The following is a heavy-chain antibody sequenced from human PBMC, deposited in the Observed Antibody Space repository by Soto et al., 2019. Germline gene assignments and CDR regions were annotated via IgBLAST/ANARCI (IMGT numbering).Heavy chain of an antibody. D-gene: IGHD2-2*01. CDR1: GGTFSSYT. V-gene: IGHV1-69*02. Sequence: SVKVSCKASGGTFSSYTISWVRQAPGQGLEWMGRIIPILGIANYAQKFQGRVTITADKSTSTAYMELSSLRSEDTAVYYCARTPYAPDIVVVPAAVYYFDHWGQGTLVTVSS. CDR3: ARTPYAPDIVVVPAAVYYFDH. CDR2: IIPILGIA. J-gene: IGHJ4*02.